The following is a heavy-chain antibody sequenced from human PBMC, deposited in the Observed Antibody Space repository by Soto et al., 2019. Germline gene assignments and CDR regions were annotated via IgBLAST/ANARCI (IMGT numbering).Heavy chain of an antibody. D-gene: IGHD6-19*01. CDR1: AFTFSSYW. CDR2: IKQDGSER. CDR3: ARDAYSNGWIFDY. V-gene: IGHV3-7*01. J-gene: IGHJ4*02. Sequence: EVQLVESGGDLVQPGGSLRLSCAASAFTFSSYWMSWVRQTPGRGLEWVANIKQDGSERYYVDSVRGRFTISRDNAKNSLYLQMNSLRGEDTAVYFCARDAYSNGWIFDYWGQGTLVTVSS.